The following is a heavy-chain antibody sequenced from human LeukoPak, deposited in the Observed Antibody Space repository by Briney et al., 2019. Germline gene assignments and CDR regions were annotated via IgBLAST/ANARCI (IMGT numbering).Heavy chain of an antibody. CDR3: ARRRAAAIYFDY. CDR1: GYTFTGYY. Sequence: ASVKVSCKASGYTFTGYYMHWVRQAPGQGLEWMGWINPNSGGTNYAQKFQGRVTMTRDTSISTAYMELSRLRSHDTAVYYCARRRAAAIYFDYWGQGTLVTVSS. CDR2: INPNSGGT. D-gene: IGHD2-2*01. J-gene: IGHJ4*02. V-gene: IGHV1-2*02.